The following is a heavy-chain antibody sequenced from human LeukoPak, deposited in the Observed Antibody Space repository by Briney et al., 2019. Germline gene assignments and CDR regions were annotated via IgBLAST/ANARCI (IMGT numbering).Heavy chain of an antibody. CDR3: ATGRRSSGWRYYFDY. D-gene: IGHD6-19*01. CDR1: GYTFTGYY. CDR2: INPNSGGT. V-gene: IGHV1-2*02. J-gene: IGHJ4*02. Sequence: ASVKVSCKASGYTFTGYYMHWVRQAPGQGLEWMGWINPNSGGTNYAQKFQGRVTMTRDTSISTAYMELSSLRSEDTAVYYCATGRRSSGWRYYFDYWGQGTLVTVSS.